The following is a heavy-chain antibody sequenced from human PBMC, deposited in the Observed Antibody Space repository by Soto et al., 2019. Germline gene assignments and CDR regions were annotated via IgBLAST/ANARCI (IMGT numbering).Heavy chain of an antibody. CDR2: IYYTGRT. D-gene: IGHD4-17*01. CDR3: ARDLRGWYFDL. Sequence: QVQLQESGPGLVKPSETPSLTCTVSGGSMTDYYWSWIRQPPGKGLEWIGYIYYTGRTNYDYNPSLKGRVTMSVDTSKNQCSLKLSSVTAADTAMYFCARDLRGWYFDLWGRGTLVTVSS. J-gene: IGHJ2*01. CDR1: GGSMTDYY. V-gene: IGHV4-59*01.